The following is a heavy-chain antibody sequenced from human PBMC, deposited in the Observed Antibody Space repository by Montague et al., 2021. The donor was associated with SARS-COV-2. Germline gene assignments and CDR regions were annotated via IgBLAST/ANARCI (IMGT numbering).Heavy chain of an antibody. Sequence: PALVKPTQTLTLXCTFSGFSLSTPNVGVAWIRQPPGKALEWLAVIYSNXDKRYSPSLQRRLTITKDTSRNQVVLSLTNVDPLDTATYYCAHLIRYYDIFTGVPFDDWGQGTQVTVSS. CDR2: IYSNXDK. V-gene: IGHV2-5*01. CDR3: AHLIRYYDIFTGVPFDD. J-gene: IGHJ4*02. D-gene: IGHD3-9*01. CDR1: GFSLSTPNVG.